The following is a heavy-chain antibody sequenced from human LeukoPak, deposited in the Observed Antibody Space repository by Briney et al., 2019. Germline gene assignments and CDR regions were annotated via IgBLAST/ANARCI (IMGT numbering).Heavy chain of an antibody. CDR1: GFTFFEYS. CDR2: ISYDGSTK. Sequence: GGSLRLSCAASGFTFFEYSMHWVRQAPGKGLEWVALISYDGSTKYYADSVKGRFTISKDNSKNTLYLQMNSLRAEDTAVYYCARDNEYDFWSGYYRSTYYYYGMDVWGQGTTVTVSS. J-gene: IGHJ6*02. CDR3: ARDNEYDFWSGYYRSTYYYYGMDV. V-gene: IGHV3-30*03. D-gene: IGHD3-3*01.